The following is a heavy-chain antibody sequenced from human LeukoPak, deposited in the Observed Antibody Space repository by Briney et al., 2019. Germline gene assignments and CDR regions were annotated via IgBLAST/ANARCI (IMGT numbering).Heavy chain of an antibody. CDR2: ISYDGGNK. D-gene: IGHD1-26*01. CDR1: GFTFSSYG. J-gene: IGHJ4*02. CDR3: AKDPSGTNDY. Sequence: PGRSLRLSCAASGFTFSSYGMHWVRQAPGKGLEWVAVISYDGGNKYYADSVKGRFTISRDNSKNTLYLQMNSLRAEDTAVYYCAKDPSGTNDYWGQGTLVTVSS. V-gene: IGHV3-30*18.